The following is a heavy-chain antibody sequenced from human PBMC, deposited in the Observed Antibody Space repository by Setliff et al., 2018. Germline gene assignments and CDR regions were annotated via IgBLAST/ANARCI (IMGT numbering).Heavy chain of an antibody. CDR2: IQNGGNT. Sequence: PSETLSLTCTVSGDSISRYYWSWIRQPPGKGLEWIGYIQNGGNTKYNPSLGSRITMSVDTSKNQFSLKLSSVTAADTAVYYCARDSALHSYHYDSSGYLDYWGQGALVTVS. CDR3: ARDSALHSYHYDSSGYLDY. V-gene: IGHV4-59*01. D-gene: IGHD3-22*01. CDR1: GDSISRYY. J-gene: IGHJ4*02.